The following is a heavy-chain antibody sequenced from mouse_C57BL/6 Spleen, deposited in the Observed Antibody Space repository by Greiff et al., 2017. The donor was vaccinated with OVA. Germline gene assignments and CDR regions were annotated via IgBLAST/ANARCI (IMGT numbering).Heavy chain of an antibody. D-gene: IGHD2-3*01. Sequence: EVKLVESGGGLVQPGGSLSLSCAASGFTFTDYYMSWVRQPPGKALEWLGFIRNKANGYTTEYSASVKGRFTISRDNSQSILYLQMNALRAEDSATYYCARLNDGYPYWYFDVWGTGTTVTVSS. J-gene: IGHJ1*03. V-gene: IGHV7-3*01. CDR2: IRNKANGYTT. CDR3: ARLNDGYPYWYFDV. CDR1: GFTFTDYY.